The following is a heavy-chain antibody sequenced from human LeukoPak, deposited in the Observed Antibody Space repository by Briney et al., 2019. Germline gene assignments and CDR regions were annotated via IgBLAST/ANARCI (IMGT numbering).Heavy chain of an antibody. V-gene: IGHV1-46*01. CDR3: ARGRGGLLWFGEFNS. Sequence: ASVKVSCKASGYTFTNYYIHWVRQAPGQGLEWMGLINPGGANTNYAQNFQGRVTMTRDTSTSTVYMELSSLRSEDTAIYYCARGRGGLLWFGEFNSWGQGTLVTVSS. CDR1: GYTFTNYY. CDR2: INPGGANT. D-gene: IGHD3-10*01. J-gene: IGHJ4*02.